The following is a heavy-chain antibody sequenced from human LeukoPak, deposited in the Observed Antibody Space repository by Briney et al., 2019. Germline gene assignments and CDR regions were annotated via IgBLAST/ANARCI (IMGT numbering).Heavy chain of an antibody. J-gene: IGHJ4*02. CDR2: INPNSGGT. V-gene: IGHV1-2*02. CDR1: GNTFTGHY. CDR3: ARGSYCGNNCYYYFDY. Sequence: ASVKVSCKASGNTFTGHYMHWVRQAPGQGLEWMGRINPNSGGTNYAQKFQGRVTMTRDTSISTDYMELSRLRSDDTAVYYCARGSYCGNNCYYYFDYWGQGTLVTVSS. D-gene: IGHD2-21*02.